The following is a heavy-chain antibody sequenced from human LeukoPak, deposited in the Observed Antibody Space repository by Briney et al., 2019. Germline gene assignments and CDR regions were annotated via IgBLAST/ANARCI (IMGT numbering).Heavy chain of an antibody. CDR3: ASAASYYGDTAFDI. J-gene: IGHJ3*02. D-gene: IGHD4-17*01. V-gene: IGHV6-1*01. CDR2: TYYRSKWYN. Sequence: SQTLSLTCAISGDSVSSNSAVWNWMRQSPSRGLEWLGRTYYRSKWYNGDAVSVKSRITINPDTSKNQFSLQLDSVTPEDTAVYYCASAASYYGDTAFDISGQGTMVTVSS. CDR1: GDSVSSNSAV.